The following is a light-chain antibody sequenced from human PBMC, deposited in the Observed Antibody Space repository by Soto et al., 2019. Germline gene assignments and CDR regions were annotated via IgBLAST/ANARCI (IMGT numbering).Light chain of an antibody. CDR2: GAS. CDR3: QQYNNWPPYT. CDR1: RSVSSN. J-gene: IGKJ2*01. V-gene: IGKV3-15*01. Sequence: EIVMTQSPATLSVSPGERATLSCRASRSVSSNLAWYQQKPGQAPRLLISGASTRATGIPARFSGSGSGTEFTLTISSLQYEDFAVYYCQQYNNWPPYTFGQGTKLEIK.